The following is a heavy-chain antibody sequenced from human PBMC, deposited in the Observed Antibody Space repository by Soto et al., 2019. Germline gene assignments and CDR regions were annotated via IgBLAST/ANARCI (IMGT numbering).Heavy chain of an antibody. Sequence: QLQLQESGSGLVKPSQTLSLTCAVSGGSISSGGYSWSWIRQPPGKGLEWIGYIYHSGSAYYNPSLKSRVTISVDRSKNQFSLKLSSVTAADTAVYYCASAHGLEWLFDWGQGTLVTVSS. CDR2: IYHSGSA. J-gene: IGHJ4*02. V-gene: IGHV4-30-2*01. CDR3: ASAHGLEWLFD. D-gene: IGHD3-3*01. CDR1: GGSISSGGYS.